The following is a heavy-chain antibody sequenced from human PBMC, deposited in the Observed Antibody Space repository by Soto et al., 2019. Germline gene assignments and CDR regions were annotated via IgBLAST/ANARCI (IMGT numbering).Heavy chain of an antibody. CDR3: ASWDYDVLTGYSYDD. Sequence: QVQLVQSGAEVKKPGSSVKVSCKASGGTFNNYGMGWVRQAPGQGLEWMGGIIPMIRRTNYAQKFQGRVTLTPDASRSTAYMELRSLRSEDTAVYYCASWDYDVLTGYSYDDWGQGTLVTVSS. CDR1: GGTFNNYG. CDR2: IIPMIRRT. D-gene: IGHD3-9*01. J-gene: IGHJ4*02. V-gene: IGHV1-69*01.